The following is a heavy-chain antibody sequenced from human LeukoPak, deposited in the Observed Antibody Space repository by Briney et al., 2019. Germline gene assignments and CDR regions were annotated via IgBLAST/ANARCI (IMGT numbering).Heavy chain of an antibody. CDR3: ARDFLLPGIAAAGPGD. CDR1: GYTFSSYW. Sequence: GGSLRLSCAASGYTFSSYWISWVRQAPGNGLEWVANINQNGREKYYVDSVKGRFTISRDNAKNSLYLQMDSLRAEDTAVYYCARDFLLPGIAAAGPGDWGQGTLVTVSS. J-gene: IGHJ4*02. D-gene: IGHD6-13*01. CDR2: INQNGREK. V-gene: IGHV3-7*01.